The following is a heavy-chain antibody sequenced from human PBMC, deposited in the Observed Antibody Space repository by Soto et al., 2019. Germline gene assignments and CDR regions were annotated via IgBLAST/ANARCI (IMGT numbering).Heavy chain of an antibody. CDR1: GFTFSSYG. CDR3: TRDRGYPGSFDL. V-gene: IGHV3-33*01. CDR2: IWYDGSNK. J-gene: IGHJ3*01. D-gene: IGHD3-10*01. Sequence: GGSVRLSCAASGFTFSSYGMHWVRQAPGKGLEWVAVIWYDGSNKYYADSVKGRFTISRDNSKNTLYLQMNSLRAEDTAVYYCTRDRGYPGSFDLWGKGTMVTVSS.